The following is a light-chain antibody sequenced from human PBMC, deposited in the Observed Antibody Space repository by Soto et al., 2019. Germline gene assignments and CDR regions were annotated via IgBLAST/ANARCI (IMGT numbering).Light chain of an antibody. Sequence: QSGLTQPPSASGTPGQRVSISCSGKTPNIGSNYLYWYRQLPGTAPQLLIYRNNQRPSGVPDRFSGSKSRTSASLAISGLRSEDEADYYGASWDDSLSGRVFGGGTKLTVL. CDR3: ASWDDSLSGRV. J-gene: IGLJ3*02. CDR1: TPNIGSNY. V-gene: IGLV1-47*01. CDR2: RNN.